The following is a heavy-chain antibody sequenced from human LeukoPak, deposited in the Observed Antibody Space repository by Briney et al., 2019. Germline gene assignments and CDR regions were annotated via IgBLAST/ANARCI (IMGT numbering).Heavy chain of an antibody. D-gene: IGHD1-26*01. V-gene: IGHV5-51*01. CDR2: IYPGDSDT. CDR1: GYSFTSYW. Sequence: PGESLKISCKGFGYSFTSYWIAWVRQMPGKGLEWMGIIYPGDSDTRYSPSFQGQVTISADRSISTAYLQWSSLKASDTAMYYCARQCCGSYYPMDVWGKGTTVTVSS. J-gene: IGHJ6*03. CDR3: ARQCCGSYYPMDV.